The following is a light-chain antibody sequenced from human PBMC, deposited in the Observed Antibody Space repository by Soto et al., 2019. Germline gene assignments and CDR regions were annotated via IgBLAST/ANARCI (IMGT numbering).Light chain of an antibody. CDR2: DAS. CDR3: QQSYIFLT. J-gene: IGKJ4*01. Sequence: DIQMTQSPSSLSASVGDRVTINCRASQYIGTSLNWYQQRPATAPKLLIYDASTLQRGVPSRFSGSGSGTDFTLTISSLQPEDFATYYCQQSYIFLTFGGGTKIEIK. V-gene: IGKV1-39*01. CDR1: QYIGTS.